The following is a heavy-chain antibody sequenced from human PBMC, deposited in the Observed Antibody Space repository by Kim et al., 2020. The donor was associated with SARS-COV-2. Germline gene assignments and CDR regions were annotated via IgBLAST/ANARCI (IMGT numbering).Heavy chain of an antibody. J-gene: IGHJ3*02. CDR1: GGSISSYY. CDR3: ARRGLGYCSGGSCENAFDI. D-gene: IGHD2-15*01. V-gene: IGHV4-59*08. Sequence: SETLSLTCTVSGGSISSYYWGWIRQPPGKGLEWIGYIYYSGSTNYNPSLKSRVTISVDTSKNQFSLKLSSVTAADTAVYYCARRGLGYCSGGSCENAFDIWGQGTMVTVSS. CDR2: IYYSGST.